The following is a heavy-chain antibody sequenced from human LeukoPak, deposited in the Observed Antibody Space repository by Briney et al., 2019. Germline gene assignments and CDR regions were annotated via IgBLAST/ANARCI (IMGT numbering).Heavy chain of an antibody. Sequence: GGSLRLSCAASGFTFSSYWMSWVRQAPGKGLEWVANIKQDGSEKYYVDSVKGRFTISRDNAKNSLYLQMNSLRAEDTAAYYCARSRRVYYFDYWGQGTLVTVSS. D-gene: IGHD6-13*01. J-gene: IGHJ4*02. CDR2: IKQDGSEK. V-gene: IGHV3-7*01. CDR1: GFTFSSYW. CDR3: ARSRRVYYFDY.